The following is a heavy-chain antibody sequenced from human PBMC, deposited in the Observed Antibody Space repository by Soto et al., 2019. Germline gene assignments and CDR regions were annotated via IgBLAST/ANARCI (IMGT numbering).Heavy chain of an antibody. Sequence: SETLSLTCTVSGASIRSTDYYWSWIRQAPGKGLEWIGYVYYTGSTYYNPSLMSRLTISVDTSKNQFSLKLTSVTAAETAVYYCVRTARQGTVSPHWFDRWGQGTQVTVSS. CDR3: VRTARQGTVSPHWFDR. D-gene: IGHD2-21*02. J-gene: IGHJ5*02. CDR1: GASIRSTDYY. CDR2: VYYTGST. V-gene: IGHV4-30-4*01.